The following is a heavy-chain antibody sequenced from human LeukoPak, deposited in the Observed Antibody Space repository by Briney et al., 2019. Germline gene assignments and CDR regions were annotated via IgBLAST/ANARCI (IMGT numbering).Heavy chain of an antibody. CDR1: GFTFSSYS. J-gene: IGHJ4*02. Sequence: PGGSLRLSCAASGFTFSSYSMNWVRQAPGKGLEWVSAISGSGGSTYYADSVKGRFTISRDNSKNTLYLQMNSLRAEDTAVYYCAKDLVGATIAYFDYWGQGTLVTVSS. CDR2: ISGSGGST. V-gene: IGHV3-23*01. D-gene: IGHD1-26*01. CDR3: AKDLVGATIAYFDY.